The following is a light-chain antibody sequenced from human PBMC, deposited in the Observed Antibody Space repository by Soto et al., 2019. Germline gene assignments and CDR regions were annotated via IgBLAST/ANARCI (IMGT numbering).Light chain of an antibody. CDR2: DTS. J-gene: IGKJ5*01. Sequence: EIVLTQSPATVSLSPGERSTLSCRASQSLTNSCIAWYQQRPGQAPRLLIYDTSSRASGIPDRFSGSGSGTDFTLTISRLVTEDFAVFYCQQYGTSEIIFGQGTRLEIK. CDR3: QQYGTSEII. CDR1: QSLTNSC. V-gene: IGKV3-20*01.